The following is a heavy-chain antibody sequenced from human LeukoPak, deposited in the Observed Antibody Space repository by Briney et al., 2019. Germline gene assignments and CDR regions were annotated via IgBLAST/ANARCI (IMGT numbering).Heavy chain of an antibody. Sequence: ASVEVSCKGSGYTFTSYWIQWVRQAPGQGLEWMGLINPDGGSTAYAHRFQGRVTMTRDTSTSTVYMDLSSLRSEDTAMYYCARAPRNSSTMLDYWGQGTLVTVSS. CDR2: INPDGGST. CDR3: ARAPRNSSTMLDY. D-gene: IGHD6-13*01. CDR1: GYTFTSYW. V-gene: IGHV1-46*01. J-gene: IGHJ4*02.